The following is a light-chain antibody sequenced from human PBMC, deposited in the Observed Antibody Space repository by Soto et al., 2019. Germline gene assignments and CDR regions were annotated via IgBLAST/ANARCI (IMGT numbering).Light chain of an antibody. CDR1: QSVSSSY. CDR2: GAS. CDR3: VT. J-gene: IGKJ3*01. Sequence: PGERVTLSCRASQSVSSSYLTWYQQKPGQAPRLLIYGASTRATSIPARFSGSGSGTDFTLTISSLQPEDFAVCERVTFGPGTKVDIK. V-gene: IGKV3D-7*01.